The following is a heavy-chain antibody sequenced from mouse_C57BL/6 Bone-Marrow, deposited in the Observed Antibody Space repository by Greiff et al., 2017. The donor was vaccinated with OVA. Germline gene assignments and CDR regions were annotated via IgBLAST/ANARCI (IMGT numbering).Heavy chain of an antibody. CDR2: IYPRSGNT. J-gene: IGHJ2*01. D-gene: IGHD1-1*01. CDR3: ARERDYYYGSSSDY. CDR1: GYTFTSYG. Sequence: QVQLQQSGAELARPGASVKLSCKASGYTFTSYGISWVKQRTGQGLEWIGEIYPRSGNTYYNEEFKGKATLTADKSSSTAYMELRSLTSEDSAVYFCARERDYYYGSSSDYWGQGTTLTVSS. V-gene: IGHV1-81*01.